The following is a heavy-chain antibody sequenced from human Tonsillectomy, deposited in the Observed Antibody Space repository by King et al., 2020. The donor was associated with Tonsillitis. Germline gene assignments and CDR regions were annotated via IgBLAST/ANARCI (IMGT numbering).Heavy chain of an antibody. Sequence: VQLQESGPGLVKHSETLSLTCTVSGGFISSYYWSWIRQPPGKGLEWIGYIYFSWSTDYNPSHKSRVTISVDPSRNQFSLKLSSVTAADTAVYYCARDPSVPWEDYYHGMDVWGQGTTVTVSS. CDR2: IYFSWST. CDR1: GGFISSYY. CDR3: ARDPSVPWEDYYHGMDV. D-gene: IGHD1-26*01. J-gene: IGHJ6*02. V-gene: IGHV4-59*01.